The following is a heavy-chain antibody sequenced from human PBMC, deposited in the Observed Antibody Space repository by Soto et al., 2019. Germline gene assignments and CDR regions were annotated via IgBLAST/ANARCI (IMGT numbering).Heavy chain of an antibody. Sequence: EVQLVESGGGLVQPGGSLRLSCAASGFTFSSFEMNWVRQAPGKGLEWVAYISSRGSTIYYADSVKGRFTMSRDNAKNSLYLQMNSLRAEDTAVYYCARPGSSTYLYYYGMDVWGQGTTVTVSS. J-gene: IGHJ6*02. CDR2: ISSRGSTI. CDR1: GFTFSSFE. CDR3: ARPGSSTYLYYYGMDV. D-gene: IGHD2-2*01. V-gene: IGHV3-48*03.